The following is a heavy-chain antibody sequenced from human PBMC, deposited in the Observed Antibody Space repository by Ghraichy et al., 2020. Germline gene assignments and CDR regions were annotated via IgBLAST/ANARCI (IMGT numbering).Heavy chain of an antibody. D-gene: IGHD1-26*01. CDR2: VYSGGTT. Sequence: LSLTCAASGFSVRNNQMSWVRQAPGKGLEWVSVVYSGGTTNHADSVKGRFTISRDNSKNTLYLQMNSLRAEDTAVFYCARGAYGSLDYWDQGTLVTVSS. CDR3: ARGAYGSLDY. CDR1: GFSVRNNQ. V-gene: IGHV3-66*02. J-gene: IGHJ4*02.